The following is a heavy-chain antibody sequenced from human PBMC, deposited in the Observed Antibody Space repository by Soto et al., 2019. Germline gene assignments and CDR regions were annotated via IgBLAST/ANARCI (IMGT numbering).Heavy chain of an antibody. V-gene: IGHV1-69*01. CDR2: IIHIFGTA. J-gene: IGHJ6*02. D-gene: IGHD6-13*01. Sequence: QVQLVQSGAEVKKPGSSVTVSCKASGGTFSSYAISWVRQAPGQGLEWMGGIIHIFGTANYGQKLQGRVTITADESTSTAYMEVSSLRSEDTAVYYCARGRRVAAAGTLEYYYYGMDVWGQGPTVTVSS. CDR1: GGTFSSYA. CDR3: ARGRRVAAAGTLEYYYYGMDV.